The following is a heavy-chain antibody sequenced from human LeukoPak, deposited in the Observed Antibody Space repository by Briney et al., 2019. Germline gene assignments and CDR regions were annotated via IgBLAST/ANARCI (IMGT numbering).Heavy chain of an antibody. CDR1: GGSISTYY. CDR2: VSTSGTT. D-gene: IGHD3-9*01. J-gene: IGHJ4*02. CDR3: ARGSYYDTLTGYYRGSLDS. Sequence: SETLSLTCTVSGGSISTYYWSWIRQPAEKGLEWVGRVSTSGTTQYNPSFKSRVTMSVDTSSNQFSLKLSSVTAADTAVYYCARGSYYDTLTGYYRGSLDSWGQGTLVTVSS. V-gene: IGHV4-4*07.